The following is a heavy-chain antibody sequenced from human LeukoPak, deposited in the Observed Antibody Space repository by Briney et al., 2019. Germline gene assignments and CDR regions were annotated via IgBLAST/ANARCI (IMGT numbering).Heavy chain of an antibody. CDR3: ARDARPSDGMDV. V-gene: IGHV3-64*01. CDR1: GFSFSSYA. CDR2: ISGNGGST. Sequence: GGSLRLSCTASGFSFSSYAMHWVRRAPGKGLEYVSAISGNGGSTYHANSVKGRFLISRDNSKNTLYLQMGSLRADDMAVYYCARDARPSDGMDVWGQGTTVTVSS. J-gene: IGHJ6*02.